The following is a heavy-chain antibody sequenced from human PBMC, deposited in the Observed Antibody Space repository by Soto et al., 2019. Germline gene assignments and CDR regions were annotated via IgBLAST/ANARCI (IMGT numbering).Heavy chain of an antibody. Sequence: PSETLSLTCTVSGGSISSGDYYWSWIRQPPGKGLEWIGYIYYSGSTYYNPSLKSRVTISVDTSKNQFSLKLSSVTAADTAVYYCAYQGPVSYYYYGMDVWGQGTTVTVSS. V-gene: IGHV4-30-4*01. CDR1: GGSISSGDYY. J-gene: IGHJ6*02. CDR3: AYQGPVSYYYYGMDV. D-gene: IGHD2-2*01. CDR2: IYYSGST.